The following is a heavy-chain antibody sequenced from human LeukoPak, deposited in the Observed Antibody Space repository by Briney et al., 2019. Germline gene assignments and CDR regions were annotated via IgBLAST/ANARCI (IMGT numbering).Heavy chain of an antibody. CDR1: GYTFTGYY. CDR2: INPNSGGT. CDR3: ARVLATVTTTALYY. D-gene: IGHD4-17*01. J-gene: IGHJ4*02. V-gene: IGHV1-2*02. Sequence: ASVKVSCKASGYTFTGYYMHWVRQAPGQGLEWMGWINPNSGGTNYAQKFQGRVTMTRDTSISTAYMELSRLRSDDTAAYYCARVLATVTTTALYYWGQGTLVTVSS.